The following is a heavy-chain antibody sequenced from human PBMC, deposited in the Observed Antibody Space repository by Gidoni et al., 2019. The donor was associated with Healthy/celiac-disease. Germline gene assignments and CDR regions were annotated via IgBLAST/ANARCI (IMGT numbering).Heavy chain of an antibody. V-gene: IGHV3-33*01. CDR1: GFTLSSHG. CDR2: IWYDGSNK. D-gene: IGHD2-2*01. Sequence: QVQLVESGGGVVQPGRSLRLSCAASGFTLSSHGMHWVRQAPGKGLEWVAVIWYDGSNKYYADSVKGRFTISRDNSKNTLYLQMNSLRAEDTAVYYCARGVNIVVVPAASAFDIWGQGTMVTVSS. J-gene: IGHJ3*02. CDR3: ARGVNIVVVPAASAFDI.